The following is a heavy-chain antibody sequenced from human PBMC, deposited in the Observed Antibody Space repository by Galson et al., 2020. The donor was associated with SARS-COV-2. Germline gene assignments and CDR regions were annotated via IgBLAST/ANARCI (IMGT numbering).Heavy chain of an antibody. D-gene: IGHD5-12*01. J-gene: IGHJ4*02. CDR3: MRGPRGYDYVGWLDY. CDR2: ITHSGAT. CDR1: GGYFSGYS. Sequence: SQASETLSLTCAVYGGYFSGYSWNWIRQTPGKGLEWIGEITHSGATNYNPSLKSRVTISVDTPKNQFSLKLSSVTAADTAVYYCMRGPRGYDYVGWLDYWGQGTLVTVSS. V-gene: IGHV4-34*01.